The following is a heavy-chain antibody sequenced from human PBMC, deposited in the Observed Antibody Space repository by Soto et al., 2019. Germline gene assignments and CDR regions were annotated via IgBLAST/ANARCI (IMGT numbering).Heavy chain of an antibody. Sequence: GGSLRLSCTASGFTFGDYAMSWIRQAPGKGLEWVGFIRSKGYGGTTASAASVKGRFTISRDDSKSIAYLQMNSLKTEDTAVYYCTRSCYSSGGWFDLWGQGTLVTVSS. J-gene: IGHJ5*02. CDR1: GFTFGDYA. CDR3: TRSCYSSGGWFDL. CDR2: IRSKGYGGTT. D-gene: IGHD3-22*01. V-gene: IGHV3-49*03.